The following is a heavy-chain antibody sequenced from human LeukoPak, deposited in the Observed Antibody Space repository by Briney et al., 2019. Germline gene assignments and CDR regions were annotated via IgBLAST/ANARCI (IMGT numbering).Heavy chain of an antibody. CDR2: IYYSGST. J-gene: IGHJ6*03. D-gene: IGHD2-2*01. V-gene: IGHV4-39*02. CDR1: GGSINSSGYS. Sequence: PSETLSLTCTVSGGSINSSGYSWGWIRQPPGKGLEWIATIYYSGSTYYNPSLKSRVTISVDTSKNHFSLKLSSVTAADSAVYYCARLVCSSATYYQPYFYYMDVWGKGTTVTVSS. CDR3: ARLVCSSATYYQPYFYYMDV.